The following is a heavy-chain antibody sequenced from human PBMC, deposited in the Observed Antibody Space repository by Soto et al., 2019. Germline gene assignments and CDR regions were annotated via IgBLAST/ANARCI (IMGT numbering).Heavy chain of an antibody. Sequence: PGGSLRLSCAASGFTFSSYGMHWVRQAPGKGLEWVAVIWYDGSNKYYADSVKGRFTISRDNSKNTPYLQMNSMRAEDTAVYYCLKGGGSYERNYYGMDVWGQGSTVTVSS. CDR2: IWYDGSNK. D-gene: IGHD1-26*01. CDR3: LKGGGSYERNYYGMDV. CDR1: GFTFSSYG. J-gene: IGHJ6*01. V-gene: IGHV3-33*01.